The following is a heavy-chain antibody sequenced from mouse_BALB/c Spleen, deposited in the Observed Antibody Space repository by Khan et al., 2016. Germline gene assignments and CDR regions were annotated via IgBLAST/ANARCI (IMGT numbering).Heavy chain of an antibody. V-gene: IGHV9-3-1*01. CDR1: GYTFTNYG. CDR2: INTYTGEP. D-gene: IGHD2-3*01. J-gene: IGHJ4*01. CDR3: ASIYDGYYVGLYYAMDY. Sequence: LVESAPELKKPGETVKISCKASGYTFTNYGMNWVKQAPGKGLKWMGWINTYTGEPTYADDFKGRFAFSLETSASTAYLQINNLKNEDTATYFCASIYDGYYVGLYYAMDYWGQGTSVTVSS.